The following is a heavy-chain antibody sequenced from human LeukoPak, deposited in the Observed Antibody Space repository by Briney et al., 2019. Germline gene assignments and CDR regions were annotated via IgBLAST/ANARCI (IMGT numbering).Heavy chain of an antibody. CDR3: ARGTSPFDP. CDR1: GFTFSSYS. CDR2: VTSSSSTI. J-gene: IGHJ5*02. V-gene: IGHV3-48*02. Sequence: GGSLRLSCVASGFTFSSYSMNWVRQAPGKGPEWISYVTSSSSTIYYADSVKGRFTISRDNAKNSLYLQMNSLRDEDTALYYCARGTSPFDPWGRGTLVTVSS.